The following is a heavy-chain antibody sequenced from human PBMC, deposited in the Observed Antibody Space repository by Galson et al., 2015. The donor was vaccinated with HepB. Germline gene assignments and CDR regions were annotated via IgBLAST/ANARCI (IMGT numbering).Heavy chain of an antibody. CDR1: GFAFSSYA. D-gene: IGHD6-19*01. CDR2: MSDNGDNT. CDR3: ATRSGASGWYSYFQH. Sequence: SLRLSCAASGFAFSSYAIMWVRQAPGKGREWVSGMSDNGDNTFYADSVKGRFTISRDIFKNTVYLQMNSLRVEDTAVYYCATRSGASGWYSYFQHWGQGTLVTVSS. V-gene: IGHV3-23*01. J-gene: IGHJ1*01.